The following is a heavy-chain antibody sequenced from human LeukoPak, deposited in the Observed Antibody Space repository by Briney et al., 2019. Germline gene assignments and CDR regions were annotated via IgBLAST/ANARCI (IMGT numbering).Heavy chain of an antibody. Sequence: RGASVKVSCKASGYTFTSYGISWVRQAPGQGLEWMGWISAYNGNTNYAQKLQGRVTMTTGTSTSTAYMELRSLRSDDTAVYYCARESSRDCRTTSCYEVFDPWGQGTLVTVSS. V-gene: IGHV1-18*01. D-gene: IGHD2-2*01. CDR3: ARESSRDCRTTSCYEVFDP. J-gene: IGHJ5*02. CDR1: GYTFTSYG. CDR2: ISAYNGNT.